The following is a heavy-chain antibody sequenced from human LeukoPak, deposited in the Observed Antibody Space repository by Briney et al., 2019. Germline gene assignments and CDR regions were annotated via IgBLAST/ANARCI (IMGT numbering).Heavy chain of an antibody. J-gene: IGHJ4*02. Sequence: PGGSLRLSCAASGFTFSSYEMNWVRQAPGKGLEWVSYISGSGTTIYYADSVKGRFTISRDNAKNSLYLQMNSLRAEDTAVYYCARGKTTGLRMVDYWGQGTLVTVSS. CDR2: ISGSGTTI. D-gene: IGHD3-16*01. CDR1: GFTFSSYE. V-gene: IGHV3-48*03. CDR3: ARGKTTGLRMVDY.